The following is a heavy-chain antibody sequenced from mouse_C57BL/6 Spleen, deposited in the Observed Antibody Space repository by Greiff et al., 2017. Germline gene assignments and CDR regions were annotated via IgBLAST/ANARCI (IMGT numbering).Heavy chain of an antibody. Sequence: LMESGPELVKPGASVKIPCKASGYTFTDYNMDWVKQSHGKSLEWIGDINPNNGGTIYNQKFKGKATLTVDKSSSTAYMELRSLTSEDTAVYYCARVETTVVDVWGTGTTVTVSS. CDR2: INPNNGGT. V-gene: IGHV1-18*01. CDR3: ARVETTVVDV. D-gene: IGHD1-1*01. J-gene: IGHJ1*03. CDR1: GYTFTDYN.